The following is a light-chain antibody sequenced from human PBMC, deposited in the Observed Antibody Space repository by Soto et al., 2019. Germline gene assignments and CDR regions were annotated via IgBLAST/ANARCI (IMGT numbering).Light chain of an antibody. CDR1: QGISSW. V-gene: IGKV1-12*01. J-gene: IGKJ5*01. CDR3: QQLDSFPLT. Sequence: DIQMTQSPSFVSASARDRVTITCRASQGISSWLAWYQQKPGRAPKLLIYAASRLQGGVPLRFSGSGSGTEFTLSISSLQPEDVATYYCQQLDSFPLTFGQGTRLEIK. CDR2: AAS.